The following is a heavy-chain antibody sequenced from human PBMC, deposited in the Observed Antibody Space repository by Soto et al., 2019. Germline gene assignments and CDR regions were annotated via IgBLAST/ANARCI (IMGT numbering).Heavy chain of an antibody. CDR2: INHSGST. Sequence: SETLSLTCAVYGGSFSGYYWSWIRQPPGKGLEWIGEINHSGSTNYNPSLKSRVTISVDTSKNQFSVKLSSVTAADTAVYYCASGSGWFSYFQHWGQGTLVTVSS. V-gene: IGHV4-34*01. CDR3: ASGSGWFSYFQH. D-gene: IGHD6-19*01. CDR1: GGSFSGYY. J-gene: IGHJ1*01.